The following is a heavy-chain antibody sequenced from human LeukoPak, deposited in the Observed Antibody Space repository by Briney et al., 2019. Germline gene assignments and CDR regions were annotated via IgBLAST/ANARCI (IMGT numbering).Heavy chain of an antibody. CDR2: IYSDGNT. CDR3: VREREGSNSEH. D-gene: IGHD1-26*01. J-gene: IGHJ1*01. CDR1: GFTVSNNR. V-gene: IGHV3-53*01. Sequence: PGGSLRLSCAASGFTVSNNRLSWVRQAPGMGLEWASTIYSDGNTYYPDSVKGRFTTSRDGSKNTLYLQLNSLRTEDTAIYYCVREREGSNSEHWGQGTLVTVSS.